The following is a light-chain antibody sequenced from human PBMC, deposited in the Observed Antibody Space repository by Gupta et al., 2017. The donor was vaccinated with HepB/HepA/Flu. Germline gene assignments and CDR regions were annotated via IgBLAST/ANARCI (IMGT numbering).Light chain of an antibody. CDR2: GAS. CDR3: CSYAGSLGV. J-gene: IGLJ1*01. CDR1: RSDVGAYNY. V-gene: IGLV2-11*01. Sequence: QSALTQPRSVSGSPGQSVTISCTGTRSDVGAYNYISWYRQHPGKAPKLMIYGASKRPSGVPDRFSGSKSGTTASLTISVLQAEDEADYYCCSYAGSLGVFGTGTKVTVL.